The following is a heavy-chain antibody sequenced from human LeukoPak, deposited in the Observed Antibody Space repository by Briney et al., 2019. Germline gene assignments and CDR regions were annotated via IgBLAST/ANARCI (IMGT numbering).Heavy chain of an antibody. CDR1: GGSISSGSYY. CDR2: IYTSGST. D-gene: IGHD3-10*01. V-gene: IGHV4-61*02. CDR3: ARDPPYYYGSGSSWYFDL. Sequence: SQTLSLTCTVSGGSISSGSYYWSWIRQPAGKGLEWIGRIYTSGSTNYNPSLKSRVTISVDTSKNQFSLKLSSVTAADTAAYYCARDPPYYYGSGSSWYFDLWGRGTLVTVSS. J-gene: IGHJ2*01.